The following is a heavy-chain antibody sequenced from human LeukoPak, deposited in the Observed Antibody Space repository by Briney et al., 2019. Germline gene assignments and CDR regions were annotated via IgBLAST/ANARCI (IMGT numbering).Heavy chain of an antibody. CDR1: GFTVSRNY. CDR3: ARDPPGYRIRYIDY. D-gene: IGHD1-14*01. Sequence: GGSLRLSCAASGFTVSRNYMSWVRQAPGEGRGWVAYISLSGSDTYYGDSVTGRFTISRDNAKNSLYLQMNRLRDEDTAVYYCARDPPGYRIRYIDYWGQGTLVTVSS. V-gene: IGHV3-11*06. CDR2: ISLSGSDT. J-gene: IGHJ4*02.